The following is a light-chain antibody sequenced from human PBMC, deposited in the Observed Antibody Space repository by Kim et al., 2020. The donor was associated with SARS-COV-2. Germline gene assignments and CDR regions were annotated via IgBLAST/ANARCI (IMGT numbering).Light chain of an antibody. V-gene: IGKV1-5*03. CDR1: QSFYIW. CDR3: QQYYSYSYS. Sequence: SASVGDRVTITCRASQSFYIWLAWYQQKPGKAPKLLIYKTSTLETGFPSRFSGSGSGTEFTLTISNLQPDDSATYYCQQYYSYSYSFGQGTKLEI. CDR2: KTS. J-gene: IGKJ2*03.